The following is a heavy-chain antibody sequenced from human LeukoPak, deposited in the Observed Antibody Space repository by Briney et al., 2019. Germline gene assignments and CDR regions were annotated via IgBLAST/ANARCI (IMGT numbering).Heavy chain of an antibody. J-gene: IGHJ4*02. CDR3: ASYWYSSGWYYLDY. Sequence: PGGSLRLSCAASGFTFSNYAMSWVRQAPGKGLEWVAGISGTGGSTHYADSVKGRFTISRDNAKNSLYLQMNSLRAEDTAVYYCASYWYSSGWYYLDYWGQGTLVTVSS. CDR2: ISGTGGST. V-gene: IGHV3-23*01. D-gene: IGHD6-19*01. CDR1: GFTFSNYA.